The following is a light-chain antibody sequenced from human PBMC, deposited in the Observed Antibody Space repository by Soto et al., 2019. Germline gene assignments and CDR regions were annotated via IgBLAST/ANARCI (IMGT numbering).Light chain of an antibody. V-gene: IGLV1-47*01. Sequence: QSVLTQPPSASGTPGQRVTISCSGSSSNIGSNYVYWYQQLPGTAPKLLIYRNNQRPSGVPDRFSGSKSGTSASLAISGLPFGDEGDYYCAAWDDSLSGSYVFGTGTKVTVL. CDR2: RNN. J-gene: IGLJ1*01. CDR3: AAWDDSLSGSYV. CDR1: SSNIGSNY.